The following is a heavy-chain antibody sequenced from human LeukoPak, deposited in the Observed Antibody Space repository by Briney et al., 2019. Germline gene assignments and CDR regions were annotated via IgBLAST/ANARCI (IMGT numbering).Heavy chain of an antibody. V-gene: IGHV4-4*07. Sequence: SETLSLTCSVSGGSTNSYYWSWLRQSGGKGLEWIGRIYSSGSTVYNPSLNSRLTMSIDTSKNQFSLTLKSVTATDTAVYYCARVKASSTSWTFDQWGQGALVTVSS. J-gene: IGHJ4*02. D-gene: IGHD2-2*01. CDR1: GGSTNSYY. CDR3: ARVKASSTSWTFDQ. CDR2: IYSSGST.